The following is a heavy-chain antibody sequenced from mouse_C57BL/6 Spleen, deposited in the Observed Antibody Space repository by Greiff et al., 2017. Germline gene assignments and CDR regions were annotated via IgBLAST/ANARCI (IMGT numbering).Heavy chain of an antibody. D-gene: IGHD1-1*02. V-gene: IGHV1-52*01. CDR2: IDPSDSET. CDR3: ARGGDYVQPEAMDY. CDR1: GYTFTSYW. J-gene: IGHJ4*01. Sequence: QVQLQQPGAELVRPGSSVKLSCKASGYTFTSYWMHWVKQRPIQGLEWIGNIDPSDSETHYNQKFKDKATLTVDKSSSTAYMQRSSLTSEDSAVYYSARGGDYVQPEAMDYRGEGASATASS.